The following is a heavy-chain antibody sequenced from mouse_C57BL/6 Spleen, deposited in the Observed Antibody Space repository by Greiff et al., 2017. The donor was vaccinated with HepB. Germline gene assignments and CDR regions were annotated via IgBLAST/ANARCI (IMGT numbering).Heavy chain of an antibody. D-gene: IGHD1-1*01. CDR1: GYSITSGYY. CDR3: ARSYYGSSDY. CDR2: ISYDGSN. V-gene: IGHV3-6*01. J-gene: IGHJ2*01. Sequence: ESGPGLVKPSQSLSLTCSVTGYSITSGYYWNWIRQFPGNKLEWMGYISYDGSNNYNPSLKNRISITRDTSKNQFFLKLNSVTTEDTATYYCARSYYGSSDYWGQGTTLTVSS.